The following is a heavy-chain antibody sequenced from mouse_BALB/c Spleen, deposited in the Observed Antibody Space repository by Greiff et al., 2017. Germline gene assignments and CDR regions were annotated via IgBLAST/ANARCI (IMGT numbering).Heavy chain of an antibody. CDR2: ISSGGSYT. D-gene: IGHD2-4*01. J-gene: IGHJ3*01. CDR3: ARHWVPYDYDGAWFAY. CDR1: GFTFSSYA. Sequence: EVQLQESGGGLVKPGGSLKLSCAASGFTFSSYAMSWVRQTPEKRLEWVATISSGGSYTYYPDSVKGRFTISRDNAKNTLYLQMSSLRSEDTAMYYCARHWVPYDYDGAWFAYWGQGTLVTVSA. V-gene: IGHV5-9-3*01.